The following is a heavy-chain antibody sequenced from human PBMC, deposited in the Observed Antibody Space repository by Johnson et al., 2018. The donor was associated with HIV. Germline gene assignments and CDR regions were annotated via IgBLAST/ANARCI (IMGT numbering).Heavy chain of an antibody. CDR3: ARALKRIAAADDAFDI. Sequence: QVQLVESGGGLVKPGGSMRLSCAASGFTFSDYYMSWIRQAPGKGLEWVSYISSSGSTIYYADSVKGRFTISRDNAKNSLYLQMNSLRAEDTAVYYCARALKRIAAADDAFDIWGQGTMVTVSS. CDR2: ISSSGSTI. V-gene: IGHV3-11*04. J-gene: IGHJ3*02. D-gene: IGHD6-13*01. CDR1: GFTFSDYY.